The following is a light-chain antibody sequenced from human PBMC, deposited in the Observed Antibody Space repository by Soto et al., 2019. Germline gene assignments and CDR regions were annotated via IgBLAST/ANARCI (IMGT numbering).Light chain of an antibody. CDR2: WAS. Sequence: DAVMTQSPDSLAVSLGERATINCKSSQSLFFSPNNKNYLAWYQQRPGQPPKLLIYWASTRQSGVPDRFSGSGSGTDFTLTISSLQAEDVALYYCQQYYSTPLTFGGGTKVDI. J-gene: IGKJ4*01. V-gene: IGKV4-1*01. CDR3: QQYYSTPLT. CDR1: QSLFFSPNNKNY.